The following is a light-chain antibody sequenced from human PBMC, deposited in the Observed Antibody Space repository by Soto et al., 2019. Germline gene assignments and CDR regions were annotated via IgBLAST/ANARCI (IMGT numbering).Light chain of an antibody. V-gene: IGLV2-11*01. CDR3: CSYAGSYTWV. CDR1: SSDVGGYNY. Sequence: QSALTQPRSVSGSPGQSVTISCTGTSSDVGGYNYVSWYQLHPGTAPKLMIYDVSKRPSGVPDRFSGSKSGNTASLTISGLQAGDEADYYCCSYAGSYTWVFGGGTKVTVL. J-gene: IGLJ3*02. CDR2: DVS.